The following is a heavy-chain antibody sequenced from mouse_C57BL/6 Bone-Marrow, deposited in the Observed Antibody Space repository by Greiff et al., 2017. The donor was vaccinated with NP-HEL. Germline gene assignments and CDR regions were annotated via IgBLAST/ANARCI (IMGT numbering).Heavy chain of an antibody. D-gene: IGHD1-1*01. CDR1: GFNIKDDY. V-gene: IGHV14-4*01. Sequence: EVQLQQSGAELVRPGASVKLSCTASGFNIKDDYMHWVKQRPEQGLEWIGWIYPENGDTEYASKFQGKATLTADTSSNTAYLQLSSLTSEDTSVYYCAAYCYDGSYWFAYWGQGTLVTVSA. J-gene: IGHJ3*01. CDR2: IYPENGDT. CDR3: AAYCYDGSYWFAY.